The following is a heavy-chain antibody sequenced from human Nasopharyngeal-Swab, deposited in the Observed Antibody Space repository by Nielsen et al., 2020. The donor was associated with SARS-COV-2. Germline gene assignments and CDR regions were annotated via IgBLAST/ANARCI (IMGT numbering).Heavy chain of an antibody. CDR2: INHSGST. CDR3: ARAGSGPLYAFDI. V-gene: IGHV4-34*01. D-gene: IGHD6-19*01. J-gene: IGHJ3*02. Sequence: SETLYLTCAVYGGSFSGYYWSWIRQPPGKGLEWIGEINHSGSTNYNPSLKSRVTISVDTSKNQFSLKLSSVTAADTAVYYCARAGSGPLYAFDIWGQGTMVTVSS. CDR1: GGSFSGYY.